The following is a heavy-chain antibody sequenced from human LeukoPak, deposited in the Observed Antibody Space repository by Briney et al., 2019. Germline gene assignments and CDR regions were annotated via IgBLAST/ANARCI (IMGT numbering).Heavy chain of an antibody. CDR2: IYYSGST. CDR3: ARVEEGYGSGRRENYYYYYMDV. J-gene: IGHJ6*03. CDR1: GGSISSYY. V-gene: IGHV4-59*01. D-gene: IGHD3-10*01. Sequence: PSETLSLTCTVSGGSISSYYWSWIRQPPGKGLEWIGYIYYSGSTNYNPSLKSRVSISVDTSKNQFSLKLTSVTAADTAVYYCARVEEGYGSGRRENYYYYYMDVWGKGTTVTISS.